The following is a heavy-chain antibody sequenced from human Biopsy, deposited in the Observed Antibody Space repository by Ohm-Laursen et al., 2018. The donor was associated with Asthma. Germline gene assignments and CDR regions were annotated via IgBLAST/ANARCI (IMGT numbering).Heavy chain of an antibody. CDR1: SGSGGYMRSGNYY. D-gene: IGHD6-13*01. J-gene: IGHJ6*02. CDR2: IYYSGTT. Sequence: SETLSLTCSLSSGSGGYMRSGNYYWGWIRQPPGKGLEWIGSIYYSGTTYYNPSLESRVTVSADTSKKKFSLKLTSVTAADTAVYYCVRGSSSWHHGPFHYYYGLDVWGQGTTATVSS. V-gene: IGHV4-39*01. CDR3: VRGSSSWHHGPFHYYYGLDV.